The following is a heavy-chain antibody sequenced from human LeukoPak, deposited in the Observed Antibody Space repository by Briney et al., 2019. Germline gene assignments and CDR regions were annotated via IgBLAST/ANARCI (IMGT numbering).Heavy chain of an antibody. V-gene: IGHV4-4*07. J-gene: IGHJ6*03. D-gene: IGHD3-10*01. CDR3: ARGVLLWFGEVYYYYMDV. Sequence: SETLSLTCTVSGGSISSYYWSWIRQPAGKGLEWLGRIYTSGSTNYNPSLKSRVTMSVDTSKNQFSLKLSSVTAADTAVYYCARGVLLWFGEVYYYYMDVWGKGTTVTISS. CDR2: IYTSGST. CDR1: GGSISSYY.